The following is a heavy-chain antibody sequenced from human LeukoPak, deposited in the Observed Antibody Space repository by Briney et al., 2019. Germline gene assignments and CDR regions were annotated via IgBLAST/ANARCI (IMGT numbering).Heavy chain of an antibody. CDR1: GYTFTSYA. CDR3: ARGSGIAAAGIGGDY. J-gene: IGHJ4*02. Sequence: ASVKVSCKASGYTFTSYAMHWVRQAPGQRLEWMGWINAGNGNTKYSQKFQGRVTITRDTSASTAYMELSSLRSEDTAVYYCARGSGIAAAGIGGDYWGQGTLVTVSS. V-gene: IGHV1-3*01. D-gene: IGHD6-13*01. CDR2: INAGNGNT.